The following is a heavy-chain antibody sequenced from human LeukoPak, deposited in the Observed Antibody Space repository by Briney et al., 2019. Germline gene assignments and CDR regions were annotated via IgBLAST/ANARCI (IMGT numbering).Heavy chain of an antibody. CDR3: ARGPMVRGVIITGSWFDP. D-gene: IGHD3-10*01. Sequence: ASVKVSCKASGYTFTGYYVHWVRQAPGQGLEWMGWINPNSGGTNYAQKFQGRVTMTRDTSISTAYMELSRLRSDDTAVYYCARGPMVRGVIITGSWFDPWGQGTLVTVSS. CDR1: GYTFTGYY. J-gene: IGHJ5*02. CDR2: INPNSGGT. V-gene: IGHV1-2*02.